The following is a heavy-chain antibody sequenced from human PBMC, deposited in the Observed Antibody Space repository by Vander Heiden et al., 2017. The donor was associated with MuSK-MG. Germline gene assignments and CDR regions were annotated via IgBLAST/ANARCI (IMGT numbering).Heavy chain of an antibody. J-gene: IGHJ5*02. D-gene: IGHD2-15*01. CDR3: ARRQAVGYIDGFDP. CDR2: IYYSGST. V-gene: IGHV4-39*01. Sequence: QLQLQESGPGLVTPSQTPSLTCTVAGASISSSSYYWGWIRQPPGKGLEWIGSIYYSGSTYYNPSLKSRVTISVDTSKNQFSLKLSSVTAADTAVYYCARRQAVGYIDGFDPWGQGTLVTVSS. CDR1: GASISSSSYY.